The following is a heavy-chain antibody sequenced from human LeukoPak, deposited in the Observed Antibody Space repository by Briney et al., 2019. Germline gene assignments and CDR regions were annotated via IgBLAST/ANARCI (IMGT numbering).Heavy chain of an antibody. CDR2: ISYHGRDK. CDR3: AGSVEMATIMFDY. V-gene: IGHV3-30*14. Sequence: PGGSLRLSCAASGFTFSNYAMHWVRQAPGKGLEWVAVISYHGRDKYYADFVKGRFTISRDNSKNTLYLQMNSLRDEDTAVYYCAGSVEMATIMFDYWGQGTLVTVSS. CDR1: GFTFSNYA. D-gene: IGHD5-24*01. J-gene: IGHJ4*02.